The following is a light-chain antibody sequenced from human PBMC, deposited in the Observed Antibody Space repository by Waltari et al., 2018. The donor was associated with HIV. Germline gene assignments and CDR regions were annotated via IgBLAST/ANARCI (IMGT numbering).Light chain of an antibody. V-gene: IGLV3-1*01. CDR3: QAWDSNTAI. J-gene: IGLJ2*01. CDR1: KLGDTY. Sequence: SYDLTQPPSVSVSPGQTASITCSGDKLGDTYVCGYQHRPGQSPVLVSCRGSERHSGIHEGVAGSNSGKRASLTISGTEALDEADYYCQAWDSNTAIFGGGTKLTVL. CDR2: RGS.